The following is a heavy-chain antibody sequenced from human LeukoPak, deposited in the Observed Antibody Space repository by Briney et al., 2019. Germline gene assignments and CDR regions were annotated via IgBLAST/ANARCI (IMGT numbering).Heavy chain of an antibody. CDR3: ARSDGKLGIAYYYYGMDV. V-gene: IGHV3-7*01. CDR2: MKQDGSEK. Sequence: PGGSLRLSCAASGFTFSSYWMSWVRQAPGKGLEWVANMKQDGSEKYYVDSVKGRFTISRDNAKNSLYLQMNSLRDEDTAVYYCARSDGKLGIAYYYYGMDVWCQGTTVTVSS. J-gene: IGHJ6*02. CDR1: GFTFSSYW. D-gene: IGHD7-27*01.